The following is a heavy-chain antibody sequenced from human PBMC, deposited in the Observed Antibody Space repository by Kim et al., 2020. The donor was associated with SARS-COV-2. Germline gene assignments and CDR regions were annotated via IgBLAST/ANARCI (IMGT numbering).Heavy chain of an antibody. CDR3: ARAIPLDYYDSSSVYGAFDI. CDR2: ISSSGSTI. V-gene: IGHV3-48*03. D-gene: IGHD3-22*01. CDR1: GFTFSSYE. J-gene: IGHJ3*02. Sequence: GGSLRLSCAASGFTFSSYEMNWVRQAPGKGLEWVSYISSSGSTIYYADSVKGRFTISRDNAKNSLYLQMNSLRAEDTAVYYCARAIPLDYYDSSSVYGAFDIWGQGTMVTVSS.